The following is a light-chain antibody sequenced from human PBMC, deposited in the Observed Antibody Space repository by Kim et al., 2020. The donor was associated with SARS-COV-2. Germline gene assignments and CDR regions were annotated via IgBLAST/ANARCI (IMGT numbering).Light chain of an antibody. CDR3: QVWDASGDQAWV. CDR2: HDT. V-gene: IGLV3-21*04. J-gene: IGLJ3*02. CDR1: KIGTRA. Sequence: PGKTARSTCGGNKIGTRAVQWYQQKSGQAPVLIISHDTDRPSGVPDRFSGSNSGNTATLTISRAEAGDEADYYCQVWDASGDQAWVFGGGTQLTVL.